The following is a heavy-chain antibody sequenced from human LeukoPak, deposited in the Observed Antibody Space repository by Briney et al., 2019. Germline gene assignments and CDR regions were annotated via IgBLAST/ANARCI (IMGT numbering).Heavy chain of an antibody. V-gene: IGHV3-33*06. CDR1: GFTFSSYG. J-gene: IGHJ5*02. CDR3: AKDPSGIARNWFDP. Sequence: GRSLRLSCAASGFTFSSYGMHWVRQAPGKGLEWVAVIWYDGSNKYYADSVKGRFTISRDNSKNTLYLQMNSLRAEDTAVYYCAKDPSGIARNWFDPWGQGTLVTVSS. D-gene: IGHD6-13*01. CDR2: IWYDGSNK.